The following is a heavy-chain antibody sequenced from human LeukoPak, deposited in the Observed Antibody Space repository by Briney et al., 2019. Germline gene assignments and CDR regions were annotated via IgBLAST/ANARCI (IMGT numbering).Heavy chain of an antibody. CDR2: ISYDGSNK. CDR1: GFTFSSYA. V-gene: IGHV3-30-3*01. D-gene: IGHD4-17*01. CDR3: ARETGSAVGSTDFDY. J-gene: IGHJ4*02. Sequence: PGGSLRLSCAASGFTFSSYAMHWVRQAPGKGLEWVAVISYDGSNKYYADSVKGRFSISRDNSRNTQNLQMSSLRVEGTAVYYCARETGSAVGSTDFDYWGQGTLVTVSS.